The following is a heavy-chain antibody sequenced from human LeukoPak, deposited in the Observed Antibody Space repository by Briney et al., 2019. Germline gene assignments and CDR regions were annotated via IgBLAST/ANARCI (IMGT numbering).Heavy chain of an antibody. D-gene: IGHD6-6*01. V-gene: IGHV1-2*02. CDR1: GYTFTGYY. J-gene: IGHJ3*02. Sequence: ASVTVSCKASGYTFTGYYIHWVRQAPGQGLEWMGWIYPYSGDTNYAQNFQGRVTMTRDTSISTAYMELSSLKPDDTAVYYCARDGNSGSSLDIWGQGTMLTVSS. CDR2: IYPYSGDT. CDR3: ARDGNSGSSLDI.